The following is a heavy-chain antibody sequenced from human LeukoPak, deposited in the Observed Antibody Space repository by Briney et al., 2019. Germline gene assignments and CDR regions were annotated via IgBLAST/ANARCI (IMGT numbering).Heavy chain of an antibody. Sequence: PSETLSLTCTVSGGSISSYYWSWIRQPPGKGLEWIGYIYYSGSTNYNPSLKSRVTISVDTSKNQFSLKLSSVTAADTAVYYCAYCYVLGWFDPWGQGTLVTVSS. J-gene: IGHJ5*02. CDR2: IYYSGST. D-gene: IGHD2-2*01. CDR1: GGSISSYY. V-gene: IGHV4-59*08. CDR3: AYCYVLGWFDP.